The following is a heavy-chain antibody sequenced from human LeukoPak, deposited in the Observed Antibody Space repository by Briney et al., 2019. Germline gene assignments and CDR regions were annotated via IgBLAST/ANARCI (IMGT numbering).Heavy chain of an antibody. J-gene: IGHJ5*02. CDR3: ARSASCYDS. CDR2: IDDDGTGT. D-gene: IGHD5-12*01. CDR1: GFPFSGYW. Sequence: GGSLRLSCAASGFPFSGYWMHWVRQAPGKGLVWVSRIDDDGTGTTYADSVKGRFTISRDNAKNKLYLQMNSLRVGDTAVYYCARSASCYDSWGQGTLVTVSS. V-gene: IGHV3-74*01.